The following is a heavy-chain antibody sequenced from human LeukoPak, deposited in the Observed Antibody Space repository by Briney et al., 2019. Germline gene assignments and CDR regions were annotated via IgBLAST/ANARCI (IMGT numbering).Heavy chain of an antibody. V-gene: IGHV7-4-1*02. CDR3: ARPHGDYVHDAFDI. J-gene: IGHJ3*02. CDR1: GYTFTSYA. Sequence: ASVKVSCKASGYTFTSYAMNWVRQAPGQGLEWMGWINTNTGNPTYAQGFTGRFVFSLDTSVSTAYLQISSLKAEDTAMYYCARPHGDYVHDAFDIWGQGTMVTVSS. D-gene: IGHD4-17*01. CDR2: INTNTGNP.